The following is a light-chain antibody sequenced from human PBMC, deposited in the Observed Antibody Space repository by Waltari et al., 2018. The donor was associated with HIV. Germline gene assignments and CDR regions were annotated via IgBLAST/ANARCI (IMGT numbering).Light chain of an antibody. J-gene: IGLJ2*01. V-gene: IGLV3-1*01. CDR1: RLAGKI. CDR3: QAWDNIIAV. Sequence: YEVSQSDPVSVSPGQRVTIPCVGERLAGKIVTWYQVKSGRSPQLVIDERNRRASGIPDRFSASKSGKTADSLTISGIQPADEGQYFCQAWDNIIAVFGGGT. CDR2: ERN.